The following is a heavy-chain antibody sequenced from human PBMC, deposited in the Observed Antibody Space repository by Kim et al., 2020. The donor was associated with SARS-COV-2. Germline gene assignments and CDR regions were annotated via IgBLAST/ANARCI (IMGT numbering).Heavy chain of an antibody. Sequence: SETLSLTCAVYGGSFSGYYWSWIRQPPGKGLEWIGEINHSGSTNYNPSLKSRVTISVDTSKNQFSLKLSSVTAADTAVYYCARVGITMVRGVIITDYYYYGMDVWGQGTTVTVSS. V-gene: IGHV4-34*01. J-gene: IGHJ6*02. D-gene: IGHD3-10*01. CDR1: GGSFSGYY. CDR3: ARVGITMVRGVIITDYYYYGMDV. CDR2: INHSGST.